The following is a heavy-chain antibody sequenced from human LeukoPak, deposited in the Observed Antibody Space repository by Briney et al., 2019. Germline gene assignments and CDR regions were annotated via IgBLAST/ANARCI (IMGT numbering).Heavy chain of an antibody. V-gene: IGHV4-59*01. Sequence: PSETLSLTCTVSGGSISSYYWSWIRQPPGKGLEWIGYIYYSGSTNYNPSLKSRVTISVDTSKNQFSLKLSSVTAADTAVYYCARYVWGSYPTFEDYWGQGTLVTGSS. D-gene: IGHD3-16*02. CDR1: GGSISSYY. CDR3: ARYVWGSYPTFEDY. J-gene: IGHJ4*02. CDR2: IYYSGST.